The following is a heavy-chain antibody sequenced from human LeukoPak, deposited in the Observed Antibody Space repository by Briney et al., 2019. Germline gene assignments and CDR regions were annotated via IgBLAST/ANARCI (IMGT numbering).Heavy chain of an antibody. V-gene: IGHV4-39*01. CDR3: ARNQTVTKGGIRHNWFDP. CDR2: IYYSGST. J-gene: IGHJ5*02. Sequence: SETLSLTCTVSGGSITSSSYYWDPWGWLRQPPGKGLEWIGSIYYSGSTHYSPSLKSRLTISVDTSKNQFSLKLTSVTAADTALYYCARNQTVTKGGIRHNWFDPWGQGTLVTVSS. CDR1: GGSITSSSYY. D-gene: IGHD4-17*01.